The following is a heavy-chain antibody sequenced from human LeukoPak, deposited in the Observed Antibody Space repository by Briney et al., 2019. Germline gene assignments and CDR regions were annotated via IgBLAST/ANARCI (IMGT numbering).Heavy chain of an antibody. V-gene: IGHV3-21*01. CDR3: AREIRSSSVFDY. D-gene: IGHD6-6*01. CDR1: GFTFSSYP. Sequence: PGGSLRLSCAASGFTFSSYPMHWVRQAPGKGLEWVSSICSRSSYIYCADSVKGRFTISRDNAKNSLYLQMNSLRAEDTAVYYCAREIRSSSVFDYWGQGTLVTVSS. CDR2: ICSRSSYI. J-gene: IGHJ4*02.